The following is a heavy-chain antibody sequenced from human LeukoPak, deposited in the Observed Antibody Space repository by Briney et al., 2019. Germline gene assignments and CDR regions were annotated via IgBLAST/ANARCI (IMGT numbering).Heavy chain of an antibody. CDR3: ARHYPILQIRVICYRTDN. V-gene: IGHV4-39*01. CDR2: INYSGST. Sequence: SETLSLTCTVSGVSISRSSYYWGWIRQPPGKGLEWIGSINYSGSTYYNPSLKSRVTISLNTSKNHFSLKLSSVTPADTAVYYWARHYPILQIRVICYRTDNCGQGALVTVSS. J-gene: IGHJ4*02. CDR1: GVSISRSSYY. D-gene: IGHD2-15*01.